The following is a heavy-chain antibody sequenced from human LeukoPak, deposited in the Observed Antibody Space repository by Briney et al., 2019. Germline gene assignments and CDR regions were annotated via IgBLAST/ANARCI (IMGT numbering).Heavy chain of an antibody. Sequence: SETLSLTCTVSGGCISSYYWSWIRQPPGKGLEWIGYIYYSGSTNYNPSLKSRVTISVDTSKNQFSLKLSSVTAADTAVYYCARVKRGYSGYDYYYYYMDVWGKGTTVTVSS. J-gene: IGHJ6*03. V-gene: IGHV4-59*01. CDR1: GGCISSYY. D-gene: IGHD5-12*01. CDR2: IYYSGST. CDR3: ARVKRGYSGYDYYYYYMDV.